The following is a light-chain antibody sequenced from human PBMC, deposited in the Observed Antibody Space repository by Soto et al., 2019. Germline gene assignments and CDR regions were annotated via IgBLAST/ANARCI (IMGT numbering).Light chain of an antibody. Sequence: EIVLTQSPATLSLSPGERATLSCRASQSVTSSYLAWYQQKPGQAPRLLIYGASSRATGIPDRFSGSGSGTDFTLNISGLEPEDFAVYYCQQYGSPPYSFGQGTHLEIK. V-gene: IGKV3-20*01. CDR3: QQYGSPPYS. J-gene: IGKJ2*01. CDR2: GAS. CDR1: QSVTSSY.